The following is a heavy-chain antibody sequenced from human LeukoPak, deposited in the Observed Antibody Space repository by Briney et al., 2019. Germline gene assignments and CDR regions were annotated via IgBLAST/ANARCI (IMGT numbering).Heavy chain of an antibody. J-gene: IGHJ4*02. Sequence: PSETLSLTCAVSGGSISSGGYSWSWIRQPPGKGLEWIGSIYHSGSTYYNPSLKSRVTISVDTSKNQFSLKLSSVTAADTAVYYCARVLGANPKYCSGGSCHYYFDYWGQGTLVTVSS. V-gene: IGHV4-39*07. CDR2: IYHSGST. D-gene: IGHD2-15*01. CDR3: ARVLGANPKYCSGGSCHYYFDY. CDR1: GGSISSGGYS.